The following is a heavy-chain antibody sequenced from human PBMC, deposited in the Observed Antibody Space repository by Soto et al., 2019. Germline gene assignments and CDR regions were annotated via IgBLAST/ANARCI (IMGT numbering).Heavy chain of an antibody. CDR1: GFTFTNAW. CDR3: YRVDSGS. D-gene: IGHD3-22*01. J-gene: IGHJ5*02. V-gene: IGHV3-15*01. CDR2: IKRKIDGGTT. Sequence: GGSLSLPCAAAGFTFTNAWMSWVRKAPGKGLEWVSRIKRKIDGGTTDYAAPVRGRFTISRDDSKNTLYLQMSSLKTEDTAVYYCYRVDSGSWGQGSLVTVSS.